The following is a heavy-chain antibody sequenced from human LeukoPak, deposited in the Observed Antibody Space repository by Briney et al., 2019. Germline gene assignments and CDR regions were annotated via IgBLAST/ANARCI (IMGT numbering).Heavy chain of an antibody. J-gene: IGHJ6*03. V-gene: IGHV1-46*01. Sequence: ASXKASCKASGYTFTSYYMHWVRQAPGQGLEWMGIINPSGGSTSYAQKFQGRVTITRDTSTSTVYMELSRLRYEETAVYYCARDSEMGCSSTSCYYYYYYMDVWGKGTTVTVSS. CDR3: ARDSEMGCSSTSCYYYYYYMDV. D-gene: IGHD2-2*01. CDR2: INPSGGST. CDR1: GYTFTSYY.